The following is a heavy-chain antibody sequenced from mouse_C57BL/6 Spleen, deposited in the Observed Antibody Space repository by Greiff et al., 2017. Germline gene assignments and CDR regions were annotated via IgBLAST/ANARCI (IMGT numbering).Heavy chain of an antibody. J-gene: IGHJ2*01. CDR2: IDPSDSYT. D-gene: IGHD1-1*01. V-gene: IGHV1-50*01. CDR3: AREAYYYGSSFDY. CDR1: GYTFTSYW. Sequence: QVQLQQPGAELVKPGASVKLSCKASGYTFTSYWMQWVKQRPGQGLEWIGEIDPSDSYTNYNQKLKGKATLTVDTSSSTAYMQLSSLTSEDSAVYYCAREAYYYGSSFDYWGQGTTLTVSS.